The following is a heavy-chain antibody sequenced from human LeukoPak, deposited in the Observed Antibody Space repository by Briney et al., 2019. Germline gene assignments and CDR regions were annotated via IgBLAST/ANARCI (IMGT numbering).Heavy chain of an antibody. CDR3: ARLIYCTNGVCDGDY. Sequence: PSETLSLTCAVYGGSFSGYYWSWIRQPPGKGLEWIGEINHSGSTNYNPSLKSRVTISVDTSKNQFSLKLSSVTAADTAVYYRARLIYCTNGVCDGDYWGQGTLVTVSS. J-gene: IGHJ4*02. CDR2: INHSGST. V-gene: IGHV4-34*01. CDR1: GGSFSGYY. D-gene: IGHD2-8*01.